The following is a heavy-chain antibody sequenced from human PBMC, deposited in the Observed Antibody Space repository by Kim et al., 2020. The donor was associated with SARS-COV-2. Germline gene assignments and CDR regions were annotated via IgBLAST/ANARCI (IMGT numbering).Heavy chain of an antibody. CDR3: ARGAEISSSWYGGLYYYGMDV. J-gene: IGHJ6*02. CDR1: GGSISSGGYY. CDR2: IYYSGST. D-gene: IGHD6-13*01. Sequence: SETLSLTCTVSGGSISSGGYYWSWILQHPGKGLEWIGYIYYSGSTYYNPSLKSRVTISVDTSKNQFSLKLSSVTAADTAVYYCARGAEISSSWYGGLYYYGMDVWGQGTTVTVSS. V-gene: IGHV4-31*03.